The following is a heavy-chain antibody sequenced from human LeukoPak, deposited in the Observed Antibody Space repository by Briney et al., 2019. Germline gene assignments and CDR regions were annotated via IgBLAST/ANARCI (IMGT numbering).Heavy chain of an antibody. CDR2: IIPIFGTA. J-gene: IGHJ3*02. D-gene: IGHD3-22*01. V-gene: IGHV1-69*06. CDR3: AREGRDSSGYYSHDAFDI. Sequence: ASVKVSCKASGGTFSSYAISWVRQAPGQGLEWMGGIIPIFGTANYAQKFQGRVTITADKSTSTAYMELSSLRSEDTAVYYCAREGRDSSGYYSHDAFDIWGQGTMVTVSS. CDR1: GGTFSSYA.